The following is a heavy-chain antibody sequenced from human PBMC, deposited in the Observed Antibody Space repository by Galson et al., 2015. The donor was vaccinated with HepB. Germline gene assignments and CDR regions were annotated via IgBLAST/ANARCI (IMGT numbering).Heavy chain of an antibody. Sequence: SLRLSCAASGFNVGNYAIHWVRQAPGKGLEWVSPISGSGGSTYSADSVKGLFTISGDTSKNTLYLQMNSLRAEDTAVYYCAKLGGSSTSCYRLWAFDIWGEGTMLTVSS. D-gene: IGHD2-2*01. J-gene: IGHJ3*02. V-gene: IGHV3-23*01. CDR2: ISGSGGST. CDR1: GFNVGNYA. CDR3: AKLGGSSTSCYRLWAFDI.